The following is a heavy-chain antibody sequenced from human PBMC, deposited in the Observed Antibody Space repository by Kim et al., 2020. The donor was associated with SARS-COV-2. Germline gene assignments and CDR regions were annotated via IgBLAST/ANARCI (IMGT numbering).Heavy chain of an antibody. J-gene: IGHJ4*02. D-gene: IGHD5-12*01. Sequence: STYYSPSLQGRVNISVDTSKNQFSLKLSSVTAADTAVYYCARDGYSATEGWGQGTLVTVSS. CDR3: ARDGYSATEG. CDR2: ST. V-gene: IGHV4-31*02.